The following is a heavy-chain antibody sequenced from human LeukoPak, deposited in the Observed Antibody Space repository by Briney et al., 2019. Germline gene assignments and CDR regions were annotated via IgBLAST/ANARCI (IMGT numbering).Heavy chain of an antibody. V-gene: IGHV3-64*01. Sequence: GGSLRLSCAASGFTFSSYVMHWVRQAPGKGLEYVSAISSNGGSTYYANSVKGRSTISRDNSKNTLYLQMGSLRAEDMAVYYCARGMGGKSTGSYHIVVVTAIPNFDYWGQGTLVTVSS. CDR3: ARGMGGKSTGSYHIVVVTAIPNFDY. D-gene: IGHD2-21*02. CDR1: GFTFSSYV. J-gene: IGHJ4*02. CDR2: ISSNGGST.